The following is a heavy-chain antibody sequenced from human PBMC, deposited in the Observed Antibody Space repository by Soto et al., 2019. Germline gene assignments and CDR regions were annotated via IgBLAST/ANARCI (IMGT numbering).Heavy chain of an antibody. CDR2: INPNGGST. CDR1: GYTFTTYY. Sequence: QVQLVQSGAEVKRPGASVKVSCKASGYTFTTYYMHWVRQAPGQGLEWLGIINPNGGSTTYAPKFKGRVTMTRDTSTSTVYLERSSLRSEDTAVYYCARAGYCTGFTCFHGICDYWGQGTLVTVSA. J-gene: IGHJ4*02. CDR3: ARAGYCTGFTCFHGICDY. V-gene: IGHV1-46*01. D-gene: IGHD2-8*02.